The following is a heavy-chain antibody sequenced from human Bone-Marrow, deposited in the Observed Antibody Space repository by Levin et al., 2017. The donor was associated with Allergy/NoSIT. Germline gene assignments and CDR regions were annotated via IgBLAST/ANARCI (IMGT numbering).Heavy chain of an antibody. J-gene: IGHJ4*02. CDR2: INTNGDRT. CDR1: GFALSSYP. V-gene: IGHV3-23*01. D-gene: IGHD6-25*01. Sequence: GGSLRLSCAASGFALSSYPMSWVRQAPGRGLEWVSSINTNGDRTYHADSVEGRFTVSRDNSKNTVYLQMKSLRVEDTAMYFCAKLTPAASAADYWGQGTLVTVSS. CDR3: AKLTPAASAADY.